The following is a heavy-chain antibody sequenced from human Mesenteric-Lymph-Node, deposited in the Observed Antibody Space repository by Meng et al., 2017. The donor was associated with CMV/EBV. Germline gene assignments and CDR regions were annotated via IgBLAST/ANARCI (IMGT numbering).Heavy chain of an antibody. CDR3: AKDKSTSKYYYYYYGMDV. Sequence: GGSLRLSCAASGFTFDDYAMHWVRQAPGKGLEWVSGISWNSGSIGYADSVKGRFTISRDNAKNSLYLQMNSLRAEDTALYYCAKDKSTSKYYYYYYGMDVWGQETTVTVSS. D-gene: IGHD2-2*01. V-gene: IGHV3-9*01. CDR2: ISWNSGSI. CDR1: GFTFDDYA. J-gene: IGHJ6*02.